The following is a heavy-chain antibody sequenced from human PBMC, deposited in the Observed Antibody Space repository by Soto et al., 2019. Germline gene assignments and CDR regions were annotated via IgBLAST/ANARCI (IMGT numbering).Heavy chain of an antibody. CDR3: ARAPYYYGSGSGAFDY. V-gene: IGHV3-33*01. D-gene: IGHD3-10*01. J-gene: IGHJ4*02. Sequence: GGSLRLSCAASGFTFSSYVMHWVRQAPGKGLEWVAVIWYDGNNKYYAESVKGRFTISRDNSKNTLYLQMNSLRAEDTAVYSCARAPYYYGSGSGAFDYWGQGTLVTVSS. CDR2: IWYDGNNK. CDR1: GFTFSSYV.